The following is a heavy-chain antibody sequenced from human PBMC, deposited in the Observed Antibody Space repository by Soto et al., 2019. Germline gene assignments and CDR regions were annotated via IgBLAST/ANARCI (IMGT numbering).Heavy chain of an antibody. J-gene: IGHJ4*02. CDR3: ARGGFHHYPLDY. CDR1: GGSISSGGYY. CDR2: IYYSGST. D-gene: IGHD3-10*01. V-gene: IGHV4-31*03. Sequence: SETLSLTCTVSGGSISSGGYYWSWIRQHPGKGLEWIGYIYYSGSTYYNPSLKSRVTISVDTSKNQFSLKLSSVTSADTAVYYCARGGFHHYPLDYWGQGTLVTVSS.